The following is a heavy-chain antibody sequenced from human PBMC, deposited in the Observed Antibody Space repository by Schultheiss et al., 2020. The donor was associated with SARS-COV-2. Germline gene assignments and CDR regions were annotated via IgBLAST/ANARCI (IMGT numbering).Heavy chain of an antibody. CDR1: GFTFSSYA. D-gene: IGHD1-26*01. CDR2: ISYDGSNK. J-gene: IGHJ4*02. Sequence: GESLKISCAASGFTFSSYAMSWVRQAPGRGLEWVAVISYDGSNKYYADSVKGRFTISRDNSKNTLYLQMNSLRAEDTAVYYCANDSGSYDWGQGTLVTVSS. V-gene: IGHV3-30*18. CDR3: ANDSGSYD.